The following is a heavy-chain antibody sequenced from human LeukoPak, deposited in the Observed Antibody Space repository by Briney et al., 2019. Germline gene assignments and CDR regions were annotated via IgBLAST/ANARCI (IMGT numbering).Heavy chain of an antibody. Sequence: PGGSLRLSCAAAGFTFTSYAMSWARQAPGKGLEWGSAISGSGGSTYYADSVKGRFTISRDNSKNTLYLQMSTLRAEDTAVYYCAKFRPVTSVAGTIFHYWGQGTLVTVSS. CDR3: AKFRPVTSVAGTIFHY. CDR2: ISGSGGST. D-gene: IGHD6-19*01. J-gene: IGHJ4*02. V-gene: IGHV3-23*01. CDR1: GFTFTSYA.